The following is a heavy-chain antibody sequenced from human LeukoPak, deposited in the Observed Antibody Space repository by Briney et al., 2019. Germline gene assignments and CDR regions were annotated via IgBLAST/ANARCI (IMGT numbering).Heavy chain of an antibody. CDR1: GGSISSSSYY. CDR2: IYYSGST. Sequence: PSETLSLTCTVSGGSISSSSYYWGWIRQPPGKGLEWIGGIYYSGSTYYNPSLKSRVTMSVDTSKNQFSLKLTSVTAADTAVYYCARLSNDSPGDPWGQGSLVTVSS. D-gene: IGHD4-11*01. J-gene: IGHJ5*02. CDR3: ARLSNDSPGDP. V-gene: IGHV4-39*01.